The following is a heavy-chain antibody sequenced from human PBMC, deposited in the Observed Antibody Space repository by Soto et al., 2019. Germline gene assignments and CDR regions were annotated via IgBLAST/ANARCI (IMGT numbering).Heavy chain of an antibody. Sequence: LSGGSLRLSCEASGFVFTNFWMHWVRHVPGKGLVWVARIDTSGHSTNYAESVKGRFTISRDNAKNTVSLQMNSLRVEDTGVYYCAKDSWYFDLWSQGSQVTVSS. CDR2: IDTSGHST. V-gene: IGHV3-74*01. CDR3: AKDSWYFDL. CDR1: GFVFTNFW. D-gene: IGHD6-13*01. J-gene: IGHJ4*02.